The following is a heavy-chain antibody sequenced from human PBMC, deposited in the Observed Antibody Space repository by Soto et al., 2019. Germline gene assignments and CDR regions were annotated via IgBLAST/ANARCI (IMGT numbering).Heavy chain of an antibody. CDR2: IYYSGST. CDR3: ARVRAARPDYYYYYLDV. D-gene: IGHD6-6*01. J-gene: IGHJ6*03. Sequence: PSQTLSLTCTVSGGSISSYYWSWIRQPPGKGLEWIGYIYYSGSTNYNPSLKSRVTISVDTSKNQFSLKLSSVTAADTAVYYCARVRAARPDYYYYYLDVWGKGTTVTVSS. V-gene: IGHV4-59*08. CDR1: GGSISSYY.